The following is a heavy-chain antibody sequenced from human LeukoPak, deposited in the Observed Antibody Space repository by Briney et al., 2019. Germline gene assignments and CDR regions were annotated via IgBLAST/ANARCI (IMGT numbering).Heavy chain of an antibody. CDR2: IFSTGST. CDR1: GGAISSYY. J-gene: IGHJ4*02. D-gene: IGHD1-1*01. Sequence: SEALSLICTISGGAISSYYWSWIRQPPGKGLEWIGYIFSTGSTNYNPSIESRVTISIDPSKSQFSLSLSSVTAADTAIYYCARRFTTNHDYWGQGILVTVSS. CDR3: ARRFTTNHDY. V-gene: IGHV4-59*08.